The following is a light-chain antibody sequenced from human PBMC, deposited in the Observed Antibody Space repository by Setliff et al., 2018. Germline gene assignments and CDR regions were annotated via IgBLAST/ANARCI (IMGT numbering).Light chain of an antibody. CDR3: QSYGGSLSGYV. CDR2: GNS. Sequence: QSVLTQPPSVSGAPGQRVTISCTGSSSDIGAGFSVHWYQQLPGTAPKLLIYGNSNRPSGVPDRFSGSKSGTSASLAIIGLQAEDEADYYCQSYGGSLSGYVFGTGTKVTVL. CDR1: SSDIGAGFS. J-gene: IGLJ1*01. V-gene: IGLV1-40*01.